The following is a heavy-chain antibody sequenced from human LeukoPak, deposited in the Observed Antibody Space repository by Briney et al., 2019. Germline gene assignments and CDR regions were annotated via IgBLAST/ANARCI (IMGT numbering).Heavy chain of an antibody. CDR2: ISSNGATT. Sequence: PGGSLRLSCSASGFTFSSYAMHWVRQAPGKGLEYVSAISSNGATTYYADSVKGRFTIPRDNSKNTLYFQMSSLRPEDTAVYYCVKIVMAGGYLDYWGQGTLVTVSS. CDR1: GFTFSSYA. J-gene: IGHJ4*02. CDR3: VKIVMAGGYLDY. V-gene: IGHV3-64*05. D-gene: IGHD3-16*01.